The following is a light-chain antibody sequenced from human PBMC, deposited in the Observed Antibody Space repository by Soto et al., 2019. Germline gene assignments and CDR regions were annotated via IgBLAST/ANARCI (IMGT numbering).Light chain of an antibody. CDR2: EVS. V-gene: IGLV2-8*01. CDR3: SSYYGINSYV. Sequence: QSALTQPPSASGSPGQSVTISCTGTSSDVGDHNYVSWYQHHPGKAPKLVIYEVSQRPSGVPDRFSGSKSGNTASLTVSGLQADVEADNYSSSYYGINSYVFGPGTKVT. J-gene: IGLJ1*01. CDR1: SSDVGDHNY.